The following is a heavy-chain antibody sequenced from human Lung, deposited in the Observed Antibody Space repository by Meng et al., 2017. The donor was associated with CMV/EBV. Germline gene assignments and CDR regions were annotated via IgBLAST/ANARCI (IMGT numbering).Heavy chain of an antibody. J-gene: IGHJ4*02. Sequence: SCAASGFTFSSYGMHWVRQAPGKGLEWVAFIRYDGSNKYYADSVKGRFTISRDNSKNTLYLQMNSLRAEDTAVYYCAKDGAKYCSSTSCYFFDYXGQAXLVTVSS. CDR2: IRYDGSNK. D-gene: IGHD2-2*01. V-gene: IGHV3-30*02. CDR1: GFTFSSYG. CDR3: AKDGAKYCSSTSCYFFDY.